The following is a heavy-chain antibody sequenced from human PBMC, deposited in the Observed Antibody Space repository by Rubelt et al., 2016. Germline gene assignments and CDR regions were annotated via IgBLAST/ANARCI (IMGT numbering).Heavy chain of an antibody. CDR2: LSGSGTNT. CDR1: GFDFYSYA. CDR3: AKEPDYDFYSGRSKTFDV. Sequence: EVQLLESGGGLIQPGGSLRLSCGASGFDFYSYAMSWVRQAPGKGLEWVSSLSGSGTNTYYADSVRGRFTISRDNSNNTVFLQMHALSADDTYIYFCAKEPDYDFYSGRSKTFDVWGQGTFGTVSS. V-gene: IGHV3-23*01. D-gene: IGHD3/OR15-3a*01. J-gene: IGHJ3*01.